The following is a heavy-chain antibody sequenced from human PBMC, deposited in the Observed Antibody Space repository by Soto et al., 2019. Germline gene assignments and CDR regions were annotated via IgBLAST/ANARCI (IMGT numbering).Heavy chain of an antibody. J-gene: IGHJ6*03. D-gene: IGHD4-4*01. Sequence: SETLSLTCAVYGGSFSGYYWSWIRQPPGKRLEWIGEINHSGSTNYNPSLKSRVTISVDTSKNQFSLKLSSVTAADTAVYYCARGPTVHEYYYYYYMDVWGKGTTVTVSS. CDR1: GGSFSGYY. V-gene: IGHV4-34*01. CDR2: INHSGST. CDR3: ARGPTVHEYYYYYYMDV.